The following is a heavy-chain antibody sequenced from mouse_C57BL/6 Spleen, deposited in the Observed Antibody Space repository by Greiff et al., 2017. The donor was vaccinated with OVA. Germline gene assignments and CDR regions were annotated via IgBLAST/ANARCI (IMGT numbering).Heavy chain of an antibody. V-gene: IGHV5-17*01. J-gene: IGHJ2*01. CDR3: ARRNYGSSSYYFDY. Sequence: EVQLQESGGGLVKPGGSLKLSCAASGFTFSDYGMHWVRQAPEKGLEWVAYISSGSSTIYYADTVKGRFTISRDNAKNTLFLQMTSLRSEDTAMYYCARRNYGSSSYYFDYWGQGTTLTVSS. CDR1: GFTFSDYG. CDR2: ISSGSSTI. D-gene: IGHD1-1*01.